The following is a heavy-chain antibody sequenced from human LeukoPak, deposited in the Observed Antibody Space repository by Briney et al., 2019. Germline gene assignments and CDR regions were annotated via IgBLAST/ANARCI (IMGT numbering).Heavy chain of an antibody. Sequence: SETLSLTCTVSGGSISSYYWSWIRQPAGKGLEWIGRIYTSGSTNYNPSLKCRVTMSVDTSKNQFSLKLSSVTAADTAVYYCARGTIAAAGTYYYYYMDVWGKGTTVTISS. J-gene: IGHJ6*03. CDR2: IYTSGST. CDR3: ARGTIAAAGTYYYYYMDV. V-gene: IGHV4-4*07. CDR1: GGSISSYY. D-gene: IGHD6-13*01.